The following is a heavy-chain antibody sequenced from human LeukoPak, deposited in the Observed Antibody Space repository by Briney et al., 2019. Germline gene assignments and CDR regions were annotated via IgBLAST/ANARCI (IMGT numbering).Heavy chain of an antibody. V-gene: IGHV3-30*18. CDR3: AKEIAAAGTDYYYGMDV. CDR2: ISYDGSNK. CDR1: GFTFSSYG. J-gene: IGHJ6*02. Sequence: GRSLRLSCAASGFTFSSYGMHWVRQAPGKGLEWVAVISYDGSNKYYADSVKGRFTISRDNSKNTLYLQMNSLRAEDTAVYYCAKEIAAAGTDYYYGMDVWGQGTTVTVSS. D-gene: IGHD6-13*01.